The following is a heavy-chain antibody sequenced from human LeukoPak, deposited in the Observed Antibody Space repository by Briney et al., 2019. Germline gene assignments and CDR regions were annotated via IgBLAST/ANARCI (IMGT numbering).Heavy chain of an antibody. Sequence: GGSLRLSCAASGFSFSDYYLTWIRQAPGKGLEWVSYISGGGGTVDYADSVKGRFTISRDNAKNSLYLQMNNLRVEDTAVYYCGRDPDYGGDPWDQGTLVTVSS. J-gene: IGHJ5*02. D-gene: IGHD4/OR15-4a*01. CDR1: GFSFSDYY. V-gene: IGHV3-11*04. CDR2: ISGGGGTV. CDR3: GRDPDYGGDP.